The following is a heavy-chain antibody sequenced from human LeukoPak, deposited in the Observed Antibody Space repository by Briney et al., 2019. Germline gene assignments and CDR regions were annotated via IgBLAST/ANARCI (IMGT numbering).Heavy chain of an antibody. V-gene: IGHV1-46*01. CDR2: INPNGGST. Sequence: ASVKVSCKASGYTFSNYYIHWVRQAPGQGLEWLGLINPNGGSTNPAPKFRGRVTLTRDVSSSTAYMELSSLRSEDTAVYYCARAAVSGGVSTYLVHSWGQGTLVTVSS. J-gene: IGHJ1*01. CDR3: ARAAVSGGVSTYLVHS. D-gene: IGHD3-16*01. CDR1: GYTFSNYY.